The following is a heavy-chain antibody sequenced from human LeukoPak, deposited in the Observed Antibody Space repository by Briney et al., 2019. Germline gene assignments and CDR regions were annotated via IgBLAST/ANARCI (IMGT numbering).Heavy chain of an antibody. CDR2: TYYSGTT. J-gene: IGHJ3*02. Sequence: SETLSLTCAVYGGSFSGYYWAWIRQPPGKGLEWIGTTYYSGTTSYNSSLKSRVTISVDTSKNQVSLKVSSVTAADTAMFYCARIMADQNAFDMWGQGTMVTVSS. CDR1: GGSFSGYY. CDR3: ARIMADQNAFDM. D-gene: IGHD2-8*01. V-gene: IGHV4-34*01.